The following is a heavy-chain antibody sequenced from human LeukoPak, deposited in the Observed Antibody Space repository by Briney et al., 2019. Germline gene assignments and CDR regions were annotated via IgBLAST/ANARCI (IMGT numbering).Heavy chain of an antibody. CDR2: TSYDGSNK. CDR3: AKVDCRGSCYRYYFDY. V-gene: IGHV3-30*18. J-gene: IGHJ4*02. CDR1: GFTFSSYG. D-gene: IGHD2-15*01. Sequence: GGSLRLSCAASGFTFSSYGMHWVRQAPGKGLEWVAVTSYDGSNKYYADSVKGRFTISRDNSKNTLHLQMNSLRAEDTAVYYCAKVDCRGSCYRYYFDYWGQGTLVTVSS.